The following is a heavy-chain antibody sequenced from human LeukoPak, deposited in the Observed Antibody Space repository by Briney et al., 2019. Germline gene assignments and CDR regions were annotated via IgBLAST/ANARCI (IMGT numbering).Heavy chain of an antibody. Sequence: SVKVSCKASGGTFSSYAISWVRQAPGQGLEWMGGIIPIFGTANYAQKFQGRVTITADESTSTAYMELSSLRSEDTAVYYCARDSEIYCSSTSCPHSFDYWGQGTLVTVSS. CDR3: ARDSEIYCSSTSCPHSFDY. CDR2: IIPIFGTA. J-gene: IGHJ4*02. D-gene: IGHD2-2*01. V-gene: IGHV1-69*13. CDR1: GGTFSSYA.